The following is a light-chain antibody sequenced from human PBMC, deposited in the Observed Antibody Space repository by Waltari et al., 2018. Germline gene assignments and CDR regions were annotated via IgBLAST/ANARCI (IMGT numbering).Light chain of an antibody. CDR1: SSAIRSNT. V-gene: IGLV1-44*01. J-gene: IGLJ1*01. CDR2: NNY. Sequence: QSVLTQPPSASGTPGQRVTIPCSGRSSAIRSNTVHWYPHLPGTAPRLPIYNNYYRPSGVPDRFSGSKSGTSASLAISGLQSEDEAVFYCATWDDSLKGFVFGSGTKVTVL. CDR3: ATWDDSLKGFV.